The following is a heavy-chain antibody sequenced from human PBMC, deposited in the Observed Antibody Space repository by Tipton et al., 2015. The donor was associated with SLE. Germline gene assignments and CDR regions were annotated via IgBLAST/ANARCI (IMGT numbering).Heavy chain of an antibody. J-gene: IGHJ6*02. Sequence: TLSLTCTVSGGSISSYYWSWIRQTTGKGLEWIGYISDGGGTYYNPSLKSRVTISVDPAKNQFSLKLTSVTAADTAVYYCARGLLTWRGALVGVDVWGQGTSVNVSS. CDR1: GGSISSYY. V-gene: IGHV4-59*08. CDR2: ISDGGGT. D-gene: IGHD2-21*02. CDR3: ARGLLTWRGALVGVDV.